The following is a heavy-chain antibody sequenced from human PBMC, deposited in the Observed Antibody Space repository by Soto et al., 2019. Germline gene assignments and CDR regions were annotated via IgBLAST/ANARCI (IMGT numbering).Heavy chain of an antibody. CDR2: ISPHSGGA. D-gene: IGHD7-27*01. V-gene: IGHV1-2*02. Sequence: AAVKVSCKASGDTFTGYYIHWVRQAPGQGLEWMGSISPHSGGANYAQKFQGRVTMTRDTSITSVYMELSRLTSDDTAVYFCAREEQTGANYFLDYWGQGTLVTVSS. CDR3: AREEQTGANYFLDY. CDR1: GDTFTGYY. J-gene: IGHJ4*02.